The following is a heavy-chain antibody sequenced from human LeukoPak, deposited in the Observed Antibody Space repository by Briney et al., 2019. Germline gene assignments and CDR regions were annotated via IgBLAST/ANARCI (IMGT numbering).Heavy chain of an antibody. J-gene: IGHJ5*02. CDR3: AAASAFSSSWRS. V-gene: IGHV3-48*01. CDR1: GLSYSSYN. CDR2: ITANNTTK. Sequence: GGSLRLSCTAPGLSYSSYNMNWVRPAPGKGPEWVAYITANNTTKYYADSVKGRFTISRDNAKKSLFLQMNSLRAEVTAVYYCAAASAFSSSWRSWGQGTVVTVSS. D-gene: IGHD6-13*01.